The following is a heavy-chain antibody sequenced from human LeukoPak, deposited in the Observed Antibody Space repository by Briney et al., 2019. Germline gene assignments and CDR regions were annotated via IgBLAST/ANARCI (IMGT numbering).Heavy chain of an antibody. Sequence: AGGSLRLSCAASGFTFSNCEMNWVRQAPGKGREWISYISTYVSTTYCAGSVQDRFTISRDNAKNSLYLQMNCLTVEDSAVYYCARLAYLDYWGQGTLVTVSS. J-gene: IGHJ4*02. V-gene: IGHV3-48*03. CDR1: GFTFSNCE. D-gene: IGHD3-3*02. CDR3: ARLAYLDY. CDR2: ISTYVSTT.